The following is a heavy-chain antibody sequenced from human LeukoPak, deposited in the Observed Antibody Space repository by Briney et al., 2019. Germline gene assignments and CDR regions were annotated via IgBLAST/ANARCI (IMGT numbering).Heavy chain of an antibody. Sequence: GASVNVSCKASGYTFISYHMHWVRQAPGQGLEWMGIINPSGGSTSYAQKFQDRVTMTRDTSTSTVYMELSSLKSEDTAVYYCAREDVVLVDAVRYYYYGMDVWGQGTTVTVSS. CDR3: AREDVVLVDAVRYYYYGMDV. D-gene: IGHD2-8*01. J-gene: IGHJ6*02. CDR1: GYTFISYH. V-gene: IGHV1-46*01. CDR2: INPSGGST.